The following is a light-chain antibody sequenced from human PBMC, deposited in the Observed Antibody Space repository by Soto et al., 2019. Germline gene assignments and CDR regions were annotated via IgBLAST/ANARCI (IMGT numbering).Light chain of an antibody. Sequence: EIVMTQSPATLSVSPGERATLSCRASQSVSANLDWYQQKPGQAPRLLIYGASTMAAGIPARFSGSGSGTEFTLTISGLQSEDFAVYYCQQYDNSPTFGPGTKVDIK. CDR2: GAS. J-gene: IGKJ3*01. CDR1: QSVSAN. CDR3: QQYDNSPT. V-gene: IGKV3-15*01.